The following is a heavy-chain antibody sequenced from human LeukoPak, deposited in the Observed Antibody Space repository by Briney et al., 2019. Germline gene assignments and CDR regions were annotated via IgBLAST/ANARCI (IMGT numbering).Heavy chain of an antibody. V-gene: IGHV3-23*01. Sequence: GGSLRLSCAASGFTFSSFVMSWVRQAPGKGLEWVSVIGGSGTSTYYADSVKGRFTISRDNSKNTLHLQMNSLRAEDTAVYYCAKLGLGEAMATDFDYWGQGTLVTVSS. CDR1: GFTFSSFV. D-gene: IGHD5-18*01. CDR3: AKLGLGEAMATDFDY. CDR2: IGGSGTST. J-gene: IGHJ4*02.